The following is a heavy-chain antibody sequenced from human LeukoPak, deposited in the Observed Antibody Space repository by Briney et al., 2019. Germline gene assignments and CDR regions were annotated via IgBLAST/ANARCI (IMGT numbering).Heavy chain of an antibody. Sequence: GGSLRLSCAASGFTFSTYQMHWVRQAPGKGLGWVAVISNVGSNEYYADSVKGRFTISRDNSKNTLYLQMDSLRAEDTAVYYCASLVTGTDRFDYWGQGTLITVSS. CDR1: GFTFSTYQ. CDR3: ASLVTGTDRFDY. CDR2: ISNVGSNE. J-gene: IGHJ4*02. V-gene: IGHV3-30*04. D-gene: IGHD1-7*01.